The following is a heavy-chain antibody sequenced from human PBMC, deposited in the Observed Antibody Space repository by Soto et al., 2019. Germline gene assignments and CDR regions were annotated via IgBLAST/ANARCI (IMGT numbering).Heavy chain of an antibody. V-gene: IGHV3-23*01. J-gene: IGHJ4*02. CDR2: ISGSGAYT. Sequence: EVQLLESGGGSVQPGGSLRLSCAASGFTFSSYAMTWVRQAPGKGVEWVSAISGSGAYTYYANSVKGRFTISRDNSKNTLYLQLNSLRAEDTAVYYCAKHGCSSTSCQCDYWGQGTRVTVSS. CDR3: AKHGCSSTSCQCDY. D-gene: IGHD2-2*01. CDR1: GFTFSSYA.